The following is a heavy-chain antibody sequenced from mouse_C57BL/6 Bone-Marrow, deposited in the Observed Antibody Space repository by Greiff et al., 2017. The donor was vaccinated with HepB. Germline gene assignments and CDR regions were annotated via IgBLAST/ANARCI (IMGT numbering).Heavy chain of an antibody. J-gene: IGHJ3*01. D-gene: IGHD4-1*01. Sequence: VQLQQPGAELVMPGASVKLSCKASGYTFTSYWMHWVKQRPGQGLEWIGEIDPSDSYTNYNQKFKGKSTLTVDKSSSTAYMQLSSLTSEDSAVYYCARWRTGAWFAYWGQGTLVTVSA. CDR1: GYTFTSYW. CDR2: IDPSDSYT. CDR3: ARWRTGAWFAY. V-gene: IGHV1-69*01.